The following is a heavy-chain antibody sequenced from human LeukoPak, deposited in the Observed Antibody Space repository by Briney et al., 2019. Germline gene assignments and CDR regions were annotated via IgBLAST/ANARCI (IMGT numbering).Heavy chain of an antibody. CDR1: GYTFTSYG. V-gene: IGHV1-46*01. CDR2: INPSGGRT. CDR3: ARGHYFDSSGDAFDI. Sequence: ASVKVSCKASGYTFTSYGISWVRQAPGQGLEWMGIINPSGGRTSYAQKFQGRVTMTRDTSTSTVYMELSSLRSEDTAMYYCARGHYFDSSGDAFDIWGQGTMVTVSS. J-gene: IGHJ3*02. D-gene: IGHD3-22*01.